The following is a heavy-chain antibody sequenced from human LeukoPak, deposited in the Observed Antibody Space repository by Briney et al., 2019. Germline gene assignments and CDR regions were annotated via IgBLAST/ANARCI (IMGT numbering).Heavy chain of an antibody. V-gene: IGHV3-48*03. CDR3: AREDLVECFDS. CDR1: GFAFSSYE. CDR2: ISTSGRTI. D-gene: IGHD2-15*01. J-gene: IGHJ4*02. Sequence: GGSLRLSCAASGFAFSSYEMNWVRQAPRKGLEWVSHISTSGRTIYYADSVKGRFTISRDNVKKSLYLQMNSLRVEDTAIYYCAREDLVECFDSWGQGTLVTVSS.